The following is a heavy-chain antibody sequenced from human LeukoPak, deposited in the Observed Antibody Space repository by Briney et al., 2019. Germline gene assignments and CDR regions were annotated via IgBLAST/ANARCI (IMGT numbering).Heavy chain of an antibody. D-gene: IGHD6-19*01. J-gene: IGHJ3*02. Sequence: GGSLRLSCAASGFTFSSYGMHWVRQAPGKGLEWVAVIWYDGSNKYYADSVKGRFTISRDNSKNTLYLQMNSLRAEDTAVYYCAKGVAVAATHAFDIWGQGTMVTVSS. V-gene: IGHV3-33*06. CDR3: AKGVAVAATHAFDI. CDR2: IWYDGSNK. CDR1: GFTFSSYG.